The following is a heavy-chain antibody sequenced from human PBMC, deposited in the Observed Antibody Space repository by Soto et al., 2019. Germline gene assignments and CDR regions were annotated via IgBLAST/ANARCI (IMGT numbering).Heavy chain of an antibody. Sequence: ASGKVSCKASGYTITSYAMHWGRQAPGQRLEWMGWINAGNGNTKYSQKFQGRVTITRDTSASTAYMELSSLRSEDTAVYYCARDACSGGSCHGRFQLRGQRTLVTVSS. D-gene: IGHD2-15*01. CDR1: GYTITSYA. CDR2: INAGNGNT. CDR3: ARDACSGGSCHGRFQL. V-gene: IGHV1-3*01. J-gene: IGHJ1*01.